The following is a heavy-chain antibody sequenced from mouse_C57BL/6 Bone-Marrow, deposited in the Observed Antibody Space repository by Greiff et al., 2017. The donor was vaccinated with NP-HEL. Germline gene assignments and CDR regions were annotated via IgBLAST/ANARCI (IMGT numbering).Heavy chain of an antibody. Sequence: VQLQQSGAELARPGASVKLSCKASGYTFTSYGISWVKQRTGQGLEWIGEIYPRSGNTYYNEKFKGKATLTADKSSSTAYMELRSLTSEDSAVYFCARSHYYGSSRAMDYWGQGTSVTVSS. V-gene: IGHV1-81*01. J-gene: IGHJ4*01. CDR2: IYPRSGNT. CDR3: ARSHYYGSSRAMDY. CDR1: GYTFTSYG. D-gene: IGHD1-1*01.